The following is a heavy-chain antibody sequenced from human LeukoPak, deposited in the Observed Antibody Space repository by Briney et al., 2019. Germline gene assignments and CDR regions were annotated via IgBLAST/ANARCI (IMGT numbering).Heavy chain of an antibody. J-gene: IGHJ4*02. V-gene: IGHV3-15*01. CDR3: TTDSPRDPHIAVADQFDY. CDR2: IKSKTDGGTT. CDR1: GFTFSNAW. Sequence: PGGSLRLSCAASGFTFSNAWMSWVRQAPGKGLEWVGRIKSKTDGGTTDYAAPVKGRFTISRDDSKNTLYLQMNSLKTEDTAVYYCTTDSPRDPHIAVADQFDYWGQGTLVTVSS. D-gene: IGHD6-19*01.